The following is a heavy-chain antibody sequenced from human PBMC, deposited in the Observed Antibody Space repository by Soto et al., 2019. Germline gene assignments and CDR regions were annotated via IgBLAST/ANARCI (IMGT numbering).Heavy chain of an antibody. CDR3: ARAFGEPAGGGYYFDY. CDR1: GGSFSGYY. D-gene: IGHD3-10*01. Sequence: SETLSLTCAVYGGSFSGYYWSWIRQPPGKGLEWIGEINHSGSTNYNPSLKSRVTISVDTSKNQFSLKLSSVTAADTAVYYCARAFGEPAGGGYYFDYWGQGTLVTVSS. J-gene: IGHJ4*02. V-gene: IGHV4-34*01. CDR2: INHSGST.